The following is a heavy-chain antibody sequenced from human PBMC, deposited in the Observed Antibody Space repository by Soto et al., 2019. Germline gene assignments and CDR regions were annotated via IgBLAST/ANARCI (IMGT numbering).Heavy chain of an antibody. CDR2: MNPNSGNT. CDR1: GYTFTSYE. CDR3: ARERSSGWYVDY. V-gene: IGHV1-8*01. J-gene: IGHJ4*02. Sequence: QVQLVQSGAEVKKPGASVKVSCKASGYTFTSYEINWVRQATGQGLEWMGWMNPNSGNTGYAQKFQGRVTMTRNTSRSKAYMELSSLRSEDTAVYYCARERSSGWYVDYWGQGTLVTVSS. D-gene: IGHD6-19*01.